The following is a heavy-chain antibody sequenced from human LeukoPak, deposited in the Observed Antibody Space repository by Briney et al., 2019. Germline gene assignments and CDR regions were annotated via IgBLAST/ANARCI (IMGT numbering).Heavy chain of an antibody. CDR1: GFTFSSYG. D-gene: IGHD3-16*01. V-gene: IGHV3-30*18. CDR2: ISYDGSNK. J-gene: IGHJ4*02. CDR3: AKDGAFGDYSRGLDY. Sequence: GGSLRLSCAASGFTFSSYGMHWVRQAPGKGLEWVAVISYDGSNKYYADSVKGRFTISRDNSKNTLYLQMNSLRAEDTAVYYCAKDGAFGDYSRGLDYWGQGTLVTVSS.